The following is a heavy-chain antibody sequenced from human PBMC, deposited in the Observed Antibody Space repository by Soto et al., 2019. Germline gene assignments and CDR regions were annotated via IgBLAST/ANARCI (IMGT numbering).Heavy chain of an antibody. CDR3: ARVGLIGSGSYYGLFDY. V-gene: IGHV4-59*01. Sequence: SETLSLTCTVSGGSISSYYWSWIRQPPGKGLEWIGYIYYSGSTNYNPSLKSRVTISVDTSKNQFSLKLSSVTAADTAVYYCARVGLIGSGSYYGLFDYWGQGTLVTVSS. CDR2: IYYSGST. J-gene: IGHJ4*02. D-gene: IGHD3-10*01. CDR1: GGSISSYY.